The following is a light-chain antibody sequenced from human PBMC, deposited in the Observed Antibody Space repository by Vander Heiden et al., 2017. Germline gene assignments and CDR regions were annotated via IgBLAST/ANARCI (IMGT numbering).Light chain of an antibody. CDR3: TSYAGSIFYV. J-gene: IGLJ1*01. CDR1: SSDLGGSNY. V-gene: IGLV2-8*01. Sequence: SALTQPPSASGSPGQSVTIPCTATSSDLGGSNYVSWYQQHPGKAPKLWLYEVTKRPAGVPDRFSGSKSGNTASLTVSGLQAEDEADYNCTSYAGSIFYVFGTGTKVTVL. CDR2: EVT.